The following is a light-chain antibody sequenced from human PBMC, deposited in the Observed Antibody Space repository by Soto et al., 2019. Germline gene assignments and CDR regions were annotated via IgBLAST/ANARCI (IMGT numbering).Light chain of an antibody. CDR2: GAS. CDR1: QSVSSSY. V-gene: IGKV3-20*01. J-gene: IGKJ1*01. Sequence: EIVLTQSPGTLSLSPGERATLSCRASQSVSSSYLAWYQQKPGQAPRLLIYGASSRATGIPDRFSGGGSGTDFTLTISRLEPEDVAVYYCQQYGSSPQTFGQGTKVEIK. CDR3: QQYGSSPQT.